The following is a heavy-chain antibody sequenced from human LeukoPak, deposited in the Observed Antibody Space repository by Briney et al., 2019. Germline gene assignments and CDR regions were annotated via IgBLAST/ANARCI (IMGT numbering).Heavy chain of an antibody. Sequence: GGSLRLSCAASGFTFSSYAMSWVRQAPGKGLEWVSAISGSGGSTYYADSVKGRFTISRDNSKNTLYLQMNSLRAEDTAVYYCAKVGPPLVPAIEYMDVWGKGTTVTVSS. D-gene: IGHD2-2*01. V-gene: IGHV3-23*01. CDR2: ISGSGGST. J-gene: IGHJ6*03. CDR3: AKVGPPLVPAIEYMDV. CDR1: GFTFSSYA.